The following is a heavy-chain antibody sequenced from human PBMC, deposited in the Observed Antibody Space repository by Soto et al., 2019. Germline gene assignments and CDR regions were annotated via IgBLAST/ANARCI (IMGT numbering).Heavy chain of an antibody. CDR3: AGSRVVTKDWFDP. CDR1: GGSISSGDYY. CDR2: IYYSGST. J-gene: IGHJ5*02. Sequence: SETLSLTCTVSGGSISSGDYYWSWIRHPPGKGLEWIGYIYYSGSTYYNPSLKSRVTISVDTSKNQFSLKLSSVTAADTAVYYRAGSRVVTKDWFDPGGQGTLVNVSS. D-gene: IGHD2-21*02. V-gene: IGHV4-30-4*01.